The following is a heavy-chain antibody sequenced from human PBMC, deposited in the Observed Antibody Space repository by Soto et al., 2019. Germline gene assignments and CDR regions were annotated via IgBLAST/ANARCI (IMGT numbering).Heavy chain of an antibody. J-gene: IGHJ4*02. CDR2: MEPSTGRT. CDR3: ARGAGAGVDS. CDR1: GYSFTSLD. V-gene: IGHV1-8*02. Sequence: QVQLVQSGAEVREPGASVKVSCKASGYSFTSLDINWVRQTAGQGLEWMGWMEPSTGRTGYAQKFQGRVTMTRDTTINTAYVELTTLTSDDTAFYYCARGAGAGVDSWGQGTLVTVSS. D-gene: IGHD4-17*01.